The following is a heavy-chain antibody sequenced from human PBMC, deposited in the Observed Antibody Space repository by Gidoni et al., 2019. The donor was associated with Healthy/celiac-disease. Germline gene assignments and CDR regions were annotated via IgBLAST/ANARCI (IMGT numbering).Heavy chain of an antibody. J-gene: IGHJ4*02. D-gene: IGHD3-10*01. CDR1: GFTFSSYA. Sequence: EVQLLESGGGLVQPGGSLRLSCAASGFTFSSYAMSWVRQAPGKGLEWVSAISGSGGSTYYADSVKGRFTISRDNTKNTLYLQMNSLRDEDTAVYYCANKYYYGSGSYPYYFDYWGQGTLVTVSS. CDR2: ISGSGGST. CDR3: ANKYYYGSGSYPYYFDY. V-gene: IGHV3-23*01.